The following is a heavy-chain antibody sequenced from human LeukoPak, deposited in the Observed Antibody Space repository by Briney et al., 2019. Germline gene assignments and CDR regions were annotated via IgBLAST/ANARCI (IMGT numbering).Heavy chain of an antibody. J-gene: IGHJ4*02. D-gene: IGHD5-12*01. V-gene: IGHV3-23*01. CDR2: FSGIGGST. Sequence: GGSLRLSCAASGFTFSSYAMSWVRQAPGKGLECISGFSGIGGSTYYADSVKGRFTISRDNSKNTLYLQMNSLRAEDTAVYYCAKKGGYVQNYFDYWGQGTLVTVSS. CDR1: GFTFSSYA. CDR3: AKKGGYVQNYFDY.